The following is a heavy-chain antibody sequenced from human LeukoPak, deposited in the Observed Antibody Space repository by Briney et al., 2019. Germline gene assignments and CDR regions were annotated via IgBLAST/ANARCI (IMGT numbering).Heavy chain of an antibody. V-gene: IGHV3-53*01. J-gene: IGHJ4*02. CDR1: GFTVSSNH. CDR2: IYSGGST. Sequence: GGSLRLSCAASGFTVSSNHMSWVRQAPGKGLEWVSVIYSGGSTYYADSVKGRFTISRDNSKNTLYLQMNSLRAEDTAVYYCARVIAVAFWYWGQGTLVTVSS. CDR3: ARVIAVAFWY. D-gene: IGHD6-19*01.